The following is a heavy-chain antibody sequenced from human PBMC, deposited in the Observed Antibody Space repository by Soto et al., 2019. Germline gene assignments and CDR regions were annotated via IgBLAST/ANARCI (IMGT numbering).Heavy chain of an antibody. CDR3: ARDWWELLQRGGFDY. CDR2: ISYDGSNK. Sequence: QVQLVESGGGVVRPGRSLRLSCAASGFTFSSYAMHWVRQAPGKGLEWVAVISYDGSNKYYADSVKGRFTISRDNSKNTLYLQMNSLRAEDTAVYYCARDWWELLQRGGFDYWGQGTLVTVSS. V-gene: IGHV3-30-3*01. D-gene: IGHD1-26*01. J-gene: IGHJ4*02. CDR1: GFTFSSYA.